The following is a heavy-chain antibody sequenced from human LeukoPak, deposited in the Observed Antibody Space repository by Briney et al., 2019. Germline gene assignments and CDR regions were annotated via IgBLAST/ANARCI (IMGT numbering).Heavy chain of an antibody. CDR3: TRHLDYYGSGSYEY. V-gene: IGHV4-59*08. CDR1: GGSISSSY. CDR2: IHYSGST. J-gene: IGHJ4*02. Sequence: SETLSLTCTVSGGSISSSYWSWIRQPPGKGLEWIGYIHYSGSTDYNPSLKSRVTISVDTSKNQFSLKLSSVTAADTAVYYCTRHLDYYGSGSYEYWGQGTLVTVSS. D-gene: IGHD3-10*01.